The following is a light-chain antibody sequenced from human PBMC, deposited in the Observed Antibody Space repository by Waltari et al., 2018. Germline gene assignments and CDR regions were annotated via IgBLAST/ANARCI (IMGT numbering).Light chain of an antibody. CDR1: RSISSY. CDR3: QQSYSIPVT. J-gene: IGKJ5*01. CDR2: AAS. Sequence: DIQMTQSPSSLSASVGDRVTITCRASRSISSYLNWYQQKPGKAPKVLIYAASSLQSGVPARFSGCGSGTDFTLTISSLQPEDFATYYCQQSYSIPVTFGQGTRLEIK. V-gene: IGKV1-39*01.